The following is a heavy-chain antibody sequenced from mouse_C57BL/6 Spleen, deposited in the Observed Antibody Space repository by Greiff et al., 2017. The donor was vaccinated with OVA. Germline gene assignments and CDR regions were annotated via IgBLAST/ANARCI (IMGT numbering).Heavy chain of an antibody. D-gene: IGHD1-1*01. CDR1: GFNIKDYY. V-gene: IGHV14-2*01. J-gene: IGHJ3*01. CDR2: IDPEDGET. Sequence: VQLKESGAELVKPGASVKLSCTASGFNIKDYYMHWVKQRTEQGLEWIGRIDPEDGETKYAPKFQGKATITADTSSNTAYLQLSSLTSEDTAVYYCASGNYGSSYGAYWGQGTLVTVSA. CDR3: ASGNYGSSYGAY.